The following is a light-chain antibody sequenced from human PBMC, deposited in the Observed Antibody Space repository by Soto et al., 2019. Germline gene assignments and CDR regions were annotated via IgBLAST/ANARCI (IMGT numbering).Light chain of an antibody. V-gene: IGLV2-14*03. J-gene: IGLJ1*01. CDR1: SSDVGYNH. CDR2: EVS. Sequence: QSALTQPASVSGSPGQSISISCTGTSSDVGYNHVSWYQQHPGKAPKLIIYEVSNRPSGVSNRFSGSKSGNTASLTISGLQAEDEADYYCSSYTSRSTLVFGTGTKVTVL. CDR3: SSYTSRSTLV.